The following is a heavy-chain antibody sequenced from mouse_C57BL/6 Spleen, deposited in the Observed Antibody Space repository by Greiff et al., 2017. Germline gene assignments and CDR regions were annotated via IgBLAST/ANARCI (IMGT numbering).Heavy chain of an antibody. V-gene: IGHV5-16*01. CDR2: INYDGSST. J-gene: IGHJ4*01. CDR1: GFTFSDYY. Sequence: EVQRVESEGGLVQPGSSMKLSCTASGFTFSDYYMAWVRQVPEKGLEWVANINYDGSSTYYLDSLKSRFIISRDNAKNILYLQMSSLKSEDTATYYCARAGNYYDDAMDYWGQGTSVTVSS. D-gene: IGHD1-1*01. CDR3: ARAGNYYDDAMDY.